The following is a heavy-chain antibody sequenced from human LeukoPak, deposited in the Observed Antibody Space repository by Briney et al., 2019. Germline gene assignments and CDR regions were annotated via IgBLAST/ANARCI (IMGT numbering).Heavy chain of an antibody. CDR1: GDSISSGGYW. D-gene: IGHD3-9*01. CDR3: ARVPTYYDILTGYYGPSLDAFDI. J-gene: IGHJ3*02. CDR2: ISYGGNT. Sequence: TSQTLSLTCAVSGDSISSGGYWWSWIRQHPGKGPEWIGYISYGGNTYYNPSLKSRVTISVDTSKNQFSLKLSSVTAADTAVYYCARVPTYYDILTGYYGPSLDAFDIWGQGTMVTVSS. V-gene: IGHV4-31*11.